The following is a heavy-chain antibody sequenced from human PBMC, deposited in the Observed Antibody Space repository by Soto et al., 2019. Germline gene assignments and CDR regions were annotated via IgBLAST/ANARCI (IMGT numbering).Heavy chain of an antibody. CDR3: AHRLGYYDSSGPASYFDY. CDR1: GGSISSGDYY. D-gene: IGHD3-22*01. Sequence: TLSLTCTVSGGSISSGDYYWSWIRQPPGKALEWLALIYWDDDKRYSPSLKSRLTITKDTSKNQVVLTMTNMDPVDTATYYCAHRLGYYDSSGPASYFDYWGQGTLVTVSS. CDR2: IYWDDDK. J-gene: IGHJ4*02. V-gene: IGHV2-5*08.